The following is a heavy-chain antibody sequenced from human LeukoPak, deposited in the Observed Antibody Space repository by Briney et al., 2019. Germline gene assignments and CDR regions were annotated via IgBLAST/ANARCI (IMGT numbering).Heavy chain of an antibody. V-gene: IGHV3-30*04. J-gene: IGHJ4*02. D-gene: IGHD1-1*01. CDR3: ARDPLGTRPGFDY. CDR2: ISYDGSNK. Sequence: GGSLRLSCAASRFTFSSYAMHWVHQAPGKGLEWVAVISYDGSNKHYADSVKGRFTISRDNSKNTLYLQMNSLRAEDTAVYYCARDPLGTRPGFDYWGQGTLVTVSS. CDR1: RFTFSSYA.